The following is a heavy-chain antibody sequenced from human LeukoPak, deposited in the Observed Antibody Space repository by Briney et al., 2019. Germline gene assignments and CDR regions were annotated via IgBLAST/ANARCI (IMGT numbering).Heavy chain of an antibody. CDR3: VKKLVGTTSGGPLDY. Sequence: GGSPRLSCAASGFTFSSYAMSWVRQAPGKGLEWVTGIRDSGSSTYYVDSVKGRFTISRDNSKNTLYLQMNSLQAEDTAIYYCVKKLVGTTSGGPLDYWGQGTLVIVSS. CDR2: IRDSGSST. CDR1: GFTFSSYA. D-gene: IGHD1-26*01. J-gene: IGHJ4*02. V-gene: IGHV3-23*01.